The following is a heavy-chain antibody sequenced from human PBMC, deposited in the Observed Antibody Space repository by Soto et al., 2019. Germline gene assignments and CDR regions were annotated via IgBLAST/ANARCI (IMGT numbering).Heavy chain of an antibody. CDR2: ISAYNGNT. CDR1: GYTFTSYG. V-gene: IGHV1-18*01. Sequence: ASVKVSCKASGYTFTSYGISWERQAPGQGLEWMGWISAYNGNTNYAQKLQGRVTMTTDTSTSTAYMELRSLRSDDTAVYYCARKRQKGIIGYGMDVWGQGTTVTVSS. D-gene: IGHD3-16*01. CDR3: ARKRQKGIIGYGMDV. J-gene: IGHJ6*02.